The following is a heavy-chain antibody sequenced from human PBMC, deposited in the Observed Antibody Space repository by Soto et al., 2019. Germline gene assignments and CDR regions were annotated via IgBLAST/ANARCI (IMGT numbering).Heavy chain of an antibody. J-gene: IGHJ3*02. Sequence: LRLSCAAAGFTFSSYWMHCVRQAPGKGLVFVSRINSDGSSTSYSDSVKGRFTISRDNAKNTLYLQMNSLRAEDTAVYYCARVSRGRFLEWLGHSRGAFDIWGQGTMVTVSS. V-gene: IGHV3-74*01. CDR3: ARVSRGRFLEWLGHSRGAFDI. CDR2: INSDGSST. CDR1: GFTFSSYW. D-gene: IGHD3-3*01.